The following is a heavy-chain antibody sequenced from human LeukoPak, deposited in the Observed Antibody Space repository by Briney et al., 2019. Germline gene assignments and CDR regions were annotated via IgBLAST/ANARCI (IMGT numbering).Heavy chain of an antibody. V-gene: IGHV1-2*02. D-gene: IGHD3-10*01. CDR1: GYTFSGYY. CDR2: INPHSGGT. J-gene: IGHJ4*02. CDR3: ANSYYGSGSRPSYFDY. Sequence: GASVKVSCKASGYTFSGYYMHWVRQAPGQGLEWMGWINPHSGGTEYAQTFQGRVTMTRDTSTSTVYMELSSLRSEDTAVYYCANSYYGSGSRPSYFDYWGQGTLVTVSS.